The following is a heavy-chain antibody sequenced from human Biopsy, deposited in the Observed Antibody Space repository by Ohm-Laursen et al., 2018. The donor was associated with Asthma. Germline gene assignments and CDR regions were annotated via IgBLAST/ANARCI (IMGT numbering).Heavy chain of an antibody. J-gene: IGHJ4*02. CDR1: GFTFSDYY. V-gene: IGHV3-11*01. D-gene: IGHD2-8*02. CDR2: ISSSGGTI. CDR3: ASECTVATCPLAY. Sequence: SLRLSCSASGFTFSDYYMSWIRQAPGKGLEWVSYISSSGGTIYYADSVKGRFTTSRDNAQNSLFLQMTSLGAEDTAVYYCASECTVATCPLAYWGQGALVTVSS.